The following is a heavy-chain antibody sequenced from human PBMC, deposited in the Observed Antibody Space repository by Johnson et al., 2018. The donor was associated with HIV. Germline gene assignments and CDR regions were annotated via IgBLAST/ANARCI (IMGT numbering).Heavy chain of an antibody. J-gene: IGHJ3*02. CDR3: ARDRGGSGYSGYLGDAFDI. CDR2: ISYDGSNK. D-gene: IGHD5-12*01. CDR1: GFTFSSYA. V-gene: IGHV3-30-3*01. Sequence: QVQLVESGGGVVQPGRSLRLSCAASGFTFSSYAMHWVRQAPGKGLEWVAVISYDGSNKYYADSVKGRFTISRDNSKNTLYLQMNSLRAEDTDVYYCARDRGGSGYSGYLGDAFDIWGQGTMVTVSA.